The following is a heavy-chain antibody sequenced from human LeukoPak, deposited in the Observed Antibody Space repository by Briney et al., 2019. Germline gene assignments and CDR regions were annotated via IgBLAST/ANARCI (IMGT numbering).Heavy chain of an antibody. Sequence: GGSLRLSCAASGFTFSSYAMSWVRQAPGKGLEWVSAISGSGGSTYYADSVKGRFTISRDNSKNTLYLQMNSLRAGDTAVYYCARGYLLGYCSGGSCRDAFDIWGQGTMVTVSS. J-gene: IGHJ3*02. D-gene: IGHD2-15*01. CDR1: GFTFSSYA. CDR3: ARGYLLGYCSGGSCRDAFDI. V-gene: IGHV3-23*01. CDR2: ISGSGGST.